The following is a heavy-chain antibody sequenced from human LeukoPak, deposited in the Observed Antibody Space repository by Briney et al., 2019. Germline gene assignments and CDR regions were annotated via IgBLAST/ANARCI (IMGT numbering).Heavy chain of an antibody. V-gene: IGHV3-30*18. Sequence: GGSLRLSCAASGFTFSSYGMHWVRQAPGKGLEWVAAISYDGSNKYYADSVKGRFTISRDDSKNTLYLQMNSLRAEDTAVYYCAKDEAKTFDIWGQGTMVTVSS. CDR2: ISYDGSNK. J-gene: IGHJ3*02. CDR1: GFTFSSYG. CDR3: AKDEAKTFDI.